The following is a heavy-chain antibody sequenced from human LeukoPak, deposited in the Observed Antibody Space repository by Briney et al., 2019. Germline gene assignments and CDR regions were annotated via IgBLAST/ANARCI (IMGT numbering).Heavy chain of an antibody. J-gene: IGHJ4*02. V-gene: IGHV3-15*01. CDR3: TTELWFGELLMDY. CDR2: IKSKTDGGTT. CDR1: GFTFSNAW. D-gene: IGHD3-10*01. Sequence: GGSLRLSCAASGFTFSNAWMSWVRQAPGKGLEWVGRIKSKTDGGTTDYAAPVKGRFTTSRDDSKNTLYLQMNSLKTEDTAVYYCTTELWFGELLMDYWGQGTLVTVSS.